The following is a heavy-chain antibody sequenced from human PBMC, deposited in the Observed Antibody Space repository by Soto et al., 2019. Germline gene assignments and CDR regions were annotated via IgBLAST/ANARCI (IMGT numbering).Heavy chain of an antibody. V-gene: IGHV4-61*01. J-gene: IGHJ5*02. Sequence: QVQLQESGPGLVKPSETLSLTCTVSGGSVSSGSYYWSWIRQPPGKGLEWIGYIYYSGSTNYNPCLKSRVTISVDTSKNQFSRKLSSVTAADTAVYYCARGGSYYYDSSGYYYLGWFDPWGQGTLVTVSS. CDR2: IYYSGST. CDR3: ARGGSYYYDSSGYYYLGWFDP. D-gene: IGHD3-22*01. CDR1: GGSVSSGSYY.